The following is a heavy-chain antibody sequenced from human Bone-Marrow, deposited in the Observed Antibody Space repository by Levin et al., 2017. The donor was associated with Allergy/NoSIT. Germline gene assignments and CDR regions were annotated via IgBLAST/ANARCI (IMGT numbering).Heavy chain of an antibody. Sequence: GASVKVSCAASGFVFSSYWMSWVRQAPGKGLEWVASINQDGSEQHYVDSVKGRFTISRDNAKNSLWLQLNSLRADDSAVYYCARDHTANYRSWFDPWGQGTLVTVSS. CDR2: INQDGSEQ. J-gene: IGHJ5*02. CDR1: GFVFSSYW. V-gene: IGHV3-7*01. D-gene: IGHD4/OR15-4a*01. CDR3: ARDHTANYRSWFDP.